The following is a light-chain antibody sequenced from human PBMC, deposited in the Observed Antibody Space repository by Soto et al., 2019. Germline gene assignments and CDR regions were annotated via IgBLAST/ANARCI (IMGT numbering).Light chain of an antibody. CDR2: DAS. CDR1: HDIRNS. Sequence: IQMTQSPSSLSASIGDRVTITCQASHDIRNSLNWYQQTPGKPPKLLISDASNLELGVPSKFSGTGFRTDFSFTIINLQPEDIATYYCQQYYNLPLTIGGGTKVEIK. V-gene: IGKV1-33*01. CDR3: QQYYNLPLT. J-gene: IGKJ4*01.